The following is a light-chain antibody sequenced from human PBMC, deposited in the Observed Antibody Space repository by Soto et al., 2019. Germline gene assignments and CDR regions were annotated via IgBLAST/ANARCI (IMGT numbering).Light chain of an antibody. CDR1: QDISSS. CDR3: QEYHSYPAN. Sequence: IHLTQSPSSLSASVGDRVTITCRASQDISSSLARYQQKSGKAPKPLIYDASTLQSGVPSRFSGSGSGTEFNLKITRLQHPDVATYYCQEYHSYPANFGKGTRMELK. CDR2: DAS. V-gene: IGKV1-9*01. J-gene: IGKJ5*01.